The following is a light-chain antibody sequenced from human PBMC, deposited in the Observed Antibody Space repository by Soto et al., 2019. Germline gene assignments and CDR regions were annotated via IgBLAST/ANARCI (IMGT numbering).Light chain of an antibody. CDR2: GAS. V-gene: IGKV3-20*01. CDR3: QQYGISPMFA. CDR1: QTVDSTY. J-gene: IGKJ3*01. Sequence: EVVLTQSPGTLSLSPGERATLSCRASQTVDSTYLAWYQHKPGQAPRLLIYGASIRATGIPDRFSGSGYDTDFTLTITRLEPEDFAVYYCQQYGISPMFAXGPGTKVHIK.